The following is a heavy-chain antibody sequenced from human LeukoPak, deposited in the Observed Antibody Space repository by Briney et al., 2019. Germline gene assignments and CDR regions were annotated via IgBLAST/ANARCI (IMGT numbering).Heavy chain of an antibody. V-gene: IGHV3-48*03. J-gene: IGHJ4*02. CDR1: GVTFSSYE. CDR2: ISSSGSTI. CDR3: ARDYGDPFDY. D-gene: IGHD3-10*01. Sequence: GGSLRLSCAASGVTFSSYERNWVRQAPGKGLEWVSYISSSGSTIYYAHSVKGRFTISRDNAHNSLYLQMNSLRAEDTAVYYCARDYGDPFDYWGQGTLVTVSS.